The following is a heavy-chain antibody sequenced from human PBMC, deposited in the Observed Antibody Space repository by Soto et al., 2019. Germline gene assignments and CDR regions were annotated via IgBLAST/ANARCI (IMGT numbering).Heavy chain of an antibody. J-gene: IGHJ5*02. V-gene: IGHV3-9*01. Sequence: EVQLVESGGGLVQPGRSLRLSCAASGFTFDDYAMHWVRQAPGKGLEWVSGINWNSSSIDYADSVKGRFTISRDNAKNSLYLQMNSLRAEDTALYYCAKAHYGSGSYFKGFDPWGQGTLVTVSS. CDR2: INWNSSSI. CDR1: GFTFDDYA. D-gene: IGHD3-10*01. CDR3: AKAHYGSGSYFKGFDP.